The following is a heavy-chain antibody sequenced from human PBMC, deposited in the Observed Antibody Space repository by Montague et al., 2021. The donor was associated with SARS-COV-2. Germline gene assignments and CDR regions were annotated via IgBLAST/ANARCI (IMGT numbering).Heavy chain of an antibody. CDR2: FSGSGRTT. CDR3: AKESRWAAVSDFDY. CDR1: GFTFSSFG. Sequence: SLRLSCAISGFTFSSFGINWVRQAPGKGLEWVSTFSGSGRTTYYADSVKGRFTVSRDNSTNTLYLQMDSLRAEDTAVYYCAKESRWAAVSDFDYWGQGTLVTVSS. D-gene: IGHD2-15*01. J-gene: IGHJ4*02. V-gene: IGHV3-23*01.